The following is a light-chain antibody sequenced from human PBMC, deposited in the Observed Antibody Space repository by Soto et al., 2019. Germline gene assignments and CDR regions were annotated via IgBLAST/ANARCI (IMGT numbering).Light chain of an antibody. CDR2: AAS. CDR1: QSISSY. J-gene: IGKJ2*01. V-gene: IGKV1-39*01. Sequence: DIPMTQSPSSLSASVGDRVTITCRASQSISSYLNWYQQKPGKAPKLLISAASSLQSGVPSRFSGSGSGTDFTLTISSLQPEDFATYYCQQRYSIPYTFGQGTKLEIK. CDR3: QQRYSIPYT.